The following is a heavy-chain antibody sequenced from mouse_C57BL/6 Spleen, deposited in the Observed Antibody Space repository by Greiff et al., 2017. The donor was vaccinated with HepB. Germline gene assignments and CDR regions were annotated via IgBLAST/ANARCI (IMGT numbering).Heavy chain of an antibody. J-gene: IGHJ1*03. CDR3: ARQKNYYGSSYVGYFDV. CDR2: LWSDGST. CDR1: GFSLTSYG. V-gene: IGHV2-6-1*01. D-gene: IGHD1-1*01. Sequence: VKLVESGPGLVAPSQSLSITCTVSGFSLTSYGVHWVRQPPGKGLEWLVVLWSDGSTTYNSALKSRLSISKDNSKSQVFLKMNSLQTDDTAMYYCARQKNYYGSSYVGYFDVWGTGTTVTVSS.